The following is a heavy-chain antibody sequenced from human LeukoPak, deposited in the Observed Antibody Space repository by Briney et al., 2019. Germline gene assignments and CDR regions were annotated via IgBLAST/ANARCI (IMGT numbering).Heavy chain of an antibody. CDR1: GYTFTSYG. CDR3: ARDSSALGAFDI. V-gene: IGHV1-18*01. J-gene: IGHJ3*02. CDR2: ISAYNGNT. Sequence: ASVKVSCNASGYTFTSYGISWVRQAPGQGLEWMGWISAYNGNTNYAQKLQGRVTMTTDTSTSTAYMELRSLRSDDTAVYYCARDSSALGAFDIWGQGTMVTVSS.